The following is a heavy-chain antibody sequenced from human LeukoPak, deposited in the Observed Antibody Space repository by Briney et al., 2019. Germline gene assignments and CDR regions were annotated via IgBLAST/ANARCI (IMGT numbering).Heavy chain of an antibody. CDR1: GFTFSNYA. D-gene: IGHD1-26*01. Sequence: GGSLRLYCAASGFTFSNYAMSWVRQAPGRGLEWVSVIPGSGGSTYYADSVKGRFTISRDNSKNTLYLQMNSLRAEDTAVYYCAKSPYYGATTRGYYFDYWGQGTLVTVSS. CDR3: AKSPYYGATTRGYYFDY. CDR2: IPGSGGST. V-gene: IGHV3-23*01. J-gene: IGHJ4*02.